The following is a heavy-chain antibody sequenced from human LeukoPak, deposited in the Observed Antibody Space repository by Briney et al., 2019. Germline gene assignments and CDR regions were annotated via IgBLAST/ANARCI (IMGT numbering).Heavy chain of an antibody. Sequence: PSETLCLSSVVSGASVSSSHWNWIRQPPGKGLEWIGCLSYTGKTDYNPSLTSRVTISLDTSKNQVSLILRSVTAADTAVYYCCVGYYEPFDDWGKGTLVTVSS. CDR3: CVGYYEPFDD. V-gene: IGHV4-59*02. J-gene: IGHJ4*02. D-gene: IGHD3-22*01. CDR2: LSYTGKT. CDR1: GASVSSSH.